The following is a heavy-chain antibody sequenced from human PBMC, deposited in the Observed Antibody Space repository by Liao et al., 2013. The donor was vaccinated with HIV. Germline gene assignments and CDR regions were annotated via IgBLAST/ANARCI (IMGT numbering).Heavy chain of an antibody. Sequence: QVQLQESGPGLVKPSQTLSLTCTVSGDSMRSGSYFWSWIRQPAGKGLEWIGRIYTSGSTNYNPSLQSRVTISLDASKNQFSLKLSSVTAADTAVYYCARDRGYCSGGSCYSWFDPWGQGTLVTVSS. J-gene: IGHJ5*02. D-gene: IGHD2-15*01. CDR3: ARDRGYCSGGSCYSWFDP. CDR1: GDSMRSGSYF. V-gene: IGHV4-61*02. CDR2: IYTSGST.